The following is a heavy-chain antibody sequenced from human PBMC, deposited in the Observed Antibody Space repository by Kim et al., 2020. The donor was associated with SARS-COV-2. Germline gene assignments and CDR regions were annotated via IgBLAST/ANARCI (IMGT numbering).Heavy chain of an antibody. Sequence: SETLSLTCAVYGGSFSGYYWSWIRQPPGKGLEWIGEIYYSGSTNYNPSLKSRVTISVDTSKNHFSLKVSSVTAADTAVYYCARGLMVRGVTIYYYYGMDVWGQGTTVTVSS. D-gene: IGHD3-10*01. CDR1: GGSFSGYY. J-gene: IGHJ6*02. CDR3: ARGLMVRGVTIYYYYGMDV. CDR2: IYYSGST. V-gene: IGHV4-34*01.